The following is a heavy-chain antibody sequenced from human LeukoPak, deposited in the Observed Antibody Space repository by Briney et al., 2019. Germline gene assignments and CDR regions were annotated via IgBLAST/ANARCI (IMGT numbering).Heavy chain of an antibody. J-gene: IGHJ4*02. CDR3: ARNNTSAFDS. CDR2: IYYSGST. CDR1: GGSTRSYSDY. Sequence: PSETLSLTCAVSGGSTRSYSDYWGWIRQPPGKGLEWIATIYYSGSTYYNPSLKSRVTIFVDTYRNQFSLELTSVTAADTAVYYCARNNTSAFDSWGQGTLVTVSS. D-gene: IGHD1/OR15-1a*01. V-gene: IGHV4-39*01.